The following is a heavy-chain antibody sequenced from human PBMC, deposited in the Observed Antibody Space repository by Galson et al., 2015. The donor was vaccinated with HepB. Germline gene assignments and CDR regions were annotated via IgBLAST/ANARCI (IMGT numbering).Heavy chain of an antibody. J-gene: IGHJ4*02. CDR1: GYTFTNYD. Sequence: SVKVSCKASGYTFTNYDIHWVRQAPGQRLEWMALINAGNGDTKYSQRFQARVTVTRDTSASTSYMELSGLTSEDTALYYCARIDGTGTSCYFYYFDYWGQGTLVTVSS. CDR3: ARIDGTGTSCYFYYFDY. D-gene: IGHD2-2*01. CDR2: INAGNGDT. V-gene: IGHV1-3*01.